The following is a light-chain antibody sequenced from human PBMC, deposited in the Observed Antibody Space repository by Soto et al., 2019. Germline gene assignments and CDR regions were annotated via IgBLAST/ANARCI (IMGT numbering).Light chain of an antibody. Sequence: IVMTQSPATLSVSPGERATLSCRASQSISVTYLAWYQQKPGQAPRLLIYGASSRATGIPDRFSGSGSGTDFTLTISRLEPEDFAVYYCQQYGSSPRITFGQGTRLEIK. J-gene: IGKJ5*01. CDR2: GAS. V-gene: IGKV3-20*01. CDR3: QQYGSSPRIT. CDR1: QSISVTY.